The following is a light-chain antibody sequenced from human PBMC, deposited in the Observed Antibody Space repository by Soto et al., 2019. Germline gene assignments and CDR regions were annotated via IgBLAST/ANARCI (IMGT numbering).Light chain of an antibody. CDR2: DVS. J-gene: IGLJ2*01. V-gene: IGLV2-11*01. CDR3: CSYAGGYTHAV. Sequence: TQPRSVSGPPGQAVGISCSGTSSDVGTYNYVSWYQQHPGKAPKLMIYDVSKRPSGVPDRFSGSKSGNTASLTISGLQAEDEADYYCCSYAGGYTHAVFGGGTKVTVL. CDR1: SSDVGTYNY.